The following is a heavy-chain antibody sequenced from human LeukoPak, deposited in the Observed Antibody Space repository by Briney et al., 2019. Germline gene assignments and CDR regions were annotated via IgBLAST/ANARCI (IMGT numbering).Heavy chain of an antibody. D-gene: IGHD3-3*01. Sequence: SETLSLTCTVSGGSISSYYWSWIRQPPGKGLEWIGTIYYSGSTYYNPSLKSRVTISVDTSKNQFSLKLSSVTAADTAVYYCAGRFLEWLLDYWGQGALVTVSS. V-gene: IGHV4-59*04. CDR1: GGSISSYY. CDR2: IYYSGST. CDR3: AGRFLEWLLDY. J-gene: IGHJ4*02.